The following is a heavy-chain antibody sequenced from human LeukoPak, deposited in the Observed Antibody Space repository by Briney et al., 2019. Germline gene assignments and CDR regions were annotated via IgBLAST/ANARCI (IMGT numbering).Heavy chain of an antibody. Sequence: SQTLSLTCAISGDSVSSNSAAWNWIRQSPSRGLEWLGRTYYRSKWYNDYAVSVKSRIVFNTDTSKNQFSLQLNSVSPEDTAVYYCARGAPPFWYFDLWGRGTPVTVSS. CDR2: TYYRSKWYN. CDR3: ARGAPPFWYFDL. CDR1: GDSVSSNSAA. J-gene: IGHJ2*01. V-gene: IGHV6-1*01.